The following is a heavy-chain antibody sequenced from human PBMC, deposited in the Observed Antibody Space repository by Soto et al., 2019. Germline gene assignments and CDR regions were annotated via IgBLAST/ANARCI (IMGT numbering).Heavy chain of an antibody. J-gene: IGHJ3*02. Sequence: SVKVSCKASGGTFSSYTISWVRQAPGQGLEWMGGIIPIFGTANYAQKFQGRVTITADESTSTAYMELSSLRSEDTAVYYCASTREYCSGGSCWKSDAFDIWGQGTMVTVSS. V-gene: IGHV1-69*13. CDR2: IIPIFGTA. D-gene: IGHD2-15*01. CDR1: GGTFSSYT. CDR3: ASTREYCSGGSCWKSDAFDI.